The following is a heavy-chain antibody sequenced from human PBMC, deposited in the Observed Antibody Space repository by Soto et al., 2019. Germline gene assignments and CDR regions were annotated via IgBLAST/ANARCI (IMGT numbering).Heavy chain of an antibody. CDR2: IIPIFGTA. CDR1: GGTFSSYA. D-gene: IGHD2-2*01. Sequence: QVQLVQSGAEVKKPGSSVKVSCKASGGTFSSYAISWVRQAPGQGLEWMGGIIPIFGTANYAQKFQGRVTITADESXXTXYRXLSSLRSEDTAVYYCARHDCISTSCYYYYYYGMDVWGQGTTVTVSS. CDR3: ARHDCISTSCYYYYYYGMDV. V-gene: IGHV1-69*12. J-gene: IGHJ6*02.